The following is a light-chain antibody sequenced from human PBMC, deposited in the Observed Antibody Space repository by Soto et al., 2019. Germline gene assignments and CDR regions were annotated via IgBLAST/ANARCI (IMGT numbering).Light chain of an antibody. J-gene: IGKJ4*01. V-gene: IGKV3-20*01. CDR1: QSVSSGY. CDR3: QQFVSSPIT. CDR2: GAS. Sequence: EIVLTQSPGTLSLSPGERATLSCRATQSVSSGYFAWYQHKPGQAPRLLMSGASSRATGIPDRFSGSGSGTDFTLTISRLEPEDFAVYYCQQFVSSPITFGGGTKVEIK.